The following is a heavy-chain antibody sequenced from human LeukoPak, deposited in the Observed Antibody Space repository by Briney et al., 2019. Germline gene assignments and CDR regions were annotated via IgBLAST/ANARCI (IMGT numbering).Heavy chain of an antibody. V-gene: IGHV3-30*02. CDR1: GFTFSSYG. D-gene: IGHD2-2*01. CDR2: IHHDGSNK. J-gene: IGHJ4*02. Sequence: GGSLRLSCAASGFTFSSYGMHWVRQAPGKGLDWVAFIHHDGSNKYYADSVKGRFSISRDNAKNSLYLQMNSLRAEDTAVYYCARETDSTLFDYWGQGTLVTVSS. CDR3: ARETDSTLFDY.